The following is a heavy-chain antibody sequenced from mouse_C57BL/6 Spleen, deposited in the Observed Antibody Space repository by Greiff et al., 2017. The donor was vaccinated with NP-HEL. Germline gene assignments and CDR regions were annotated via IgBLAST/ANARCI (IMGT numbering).Heavy chain of an antibody. CDR3: ARGLRFDY. J-gene: IGHJ2*01. CDR1: GFTFSDYG. D-gene: IGHD3-1*01. V-gene: IGHV5-17*01. Sequence: EVKLMESGGGLVKPGGSLKLSCAASGFTFSDYGMRWVRQAPEKGLEWVAYISSGSSTIYYADTVKGRFTISRDNAKNTLFLQMTSLRSEDTAMYYCARGLRFDYWGQGTTLTVSS. CDR2: ISSGSSTI.